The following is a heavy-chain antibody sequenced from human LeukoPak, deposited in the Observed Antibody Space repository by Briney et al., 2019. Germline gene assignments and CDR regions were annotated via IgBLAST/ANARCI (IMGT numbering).Heavy chain of an antibody. D-gene: IGHD6-13*01. Sequence: ASVQVSCKASGYTFTGYYMHWVRQAPGQGLEWMGWINPNSGGTNYAQKFQGRVTMTRDTSISTAYMELSRLRSDDTAVYYCARGGYSSSWYAFTYFDYWGQGTLVTVSS. V-gene: IGHV1-2*02. CDR3: ARGGYSSSWYAFTYFDY. CDR1: GYTFTGYY. J-gene: IGHJ4*02. CDR2: INPNSGGT.